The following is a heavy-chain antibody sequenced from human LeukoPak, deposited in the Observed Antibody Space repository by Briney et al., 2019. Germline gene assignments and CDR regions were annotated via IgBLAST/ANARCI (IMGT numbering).Heavy chain of an antibody. Sequence: GGSLRLSCAASAFTYSSYAMSWVRQAPGKGLEWVSAISGSGGSTYYADSVKGRFTISRDNSKNTLYLQMNSLRAEDTAAYYCAKVSHYYYYYYGMDVWGRGTTVTVSS. CDR2: ISGSGGST. CDR3: AKVSHYYYYYYGMDV. J-gene: IGHJ6*02. V-gene: IGHV3-23*01. CDR1: AFTYSSYA.